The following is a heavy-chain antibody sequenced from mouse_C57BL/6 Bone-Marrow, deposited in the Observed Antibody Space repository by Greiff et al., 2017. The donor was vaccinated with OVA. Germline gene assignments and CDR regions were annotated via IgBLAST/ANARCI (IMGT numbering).Heavy chain of an antibody. CDR1: GYSFTSYY. CDR2: IYPGSGNT. Sequence: VQLQQSGPELVKPGASVKISCKASGYSFTSYYIHWVKQRPGQGLEWIGWIYPGSGNTKYNEKFKGKATLTADTSSSTAYMQLSSLTSEDSAVYYCARGGYYYGSDFDYWGQGTTLTVSS. J-gene: IGHJ2*01. V-gene: IGHV1-66*01. CDR3: ARGGYYYGSDFDY. D-gene: IGHD1-1*01.